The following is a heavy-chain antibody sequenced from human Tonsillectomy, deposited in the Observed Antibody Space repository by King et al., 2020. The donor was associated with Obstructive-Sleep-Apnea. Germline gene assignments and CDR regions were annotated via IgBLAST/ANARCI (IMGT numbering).Heavy chain of an antibody. J-gene: IGHJ5*02. Sequence: VQLQQSGPGLVKPSQTLSLTCAISVDSGSSNSAAWNCIRQSPSRGLEWLGRTYYRSKCFTDYAGSVKSRITISADTSKNQFSLQVNSVTPGDTALYYCARDAGYWWFDPWGQGTLVTVSS. CDR1: VDSGSSNSAA. CDR2: TYYRSKCFT. CDR3: ARDAGYWWFDP. V-gene: IGHV6-1*01. D-gene: IGHD6-13*01.